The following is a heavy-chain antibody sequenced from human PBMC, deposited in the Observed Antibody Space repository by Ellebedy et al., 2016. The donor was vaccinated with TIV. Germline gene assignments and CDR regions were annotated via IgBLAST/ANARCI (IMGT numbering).Heavy chain of an antibody. CDR2: ISYDGSNK. V-gene: IGHV3-30*18. J-gene: IGHJ4*02. CDR1: GFTFSSYG. D-gene: IGHD1-7*01. Sequence: GESLKISXAASGFTFSSYGMHWVRQAPGKGLEWVAVISYDGSNKYYADSVKGRFTISRDNSKNTLYLQMNSLRAEDTAVYYCAKDTYNWNYYFDYWGQGTLVTVSS. CDR3: AKDTYNWNYYFDY.